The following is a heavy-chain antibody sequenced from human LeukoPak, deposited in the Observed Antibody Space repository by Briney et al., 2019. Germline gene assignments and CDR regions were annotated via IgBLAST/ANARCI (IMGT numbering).Heavy chain of an antibody. CDR1: GFTFSSYG. V-gene: IGHV3-30*02. CDR3: AKDPSFRPGYFDY. J-gene: IGHJ4*02. Sequence: EGSLRLSCAASGFTFSSYGMHWVRQAPGKGLEWVAFIRYDGSNKYYADSVKGRFTISRDNSKNTLYLQMNSLRAEDTAVYYCAKDPSFRPGYFDYWGQGTLVTVSS. CDR2: IRYDGSNK.